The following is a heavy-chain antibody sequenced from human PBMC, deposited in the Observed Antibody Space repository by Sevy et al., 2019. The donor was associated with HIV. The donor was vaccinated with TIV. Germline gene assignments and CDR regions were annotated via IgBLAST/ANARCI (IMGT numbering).Heavy chain of an antibody. D-gene: IGHD1-26*01. V-gene: IGHV3-13*01. J-gene: IGHJ4*02. Sequence: GGSLRLSCAASGFTFSYYDMHWVRQPTGKGLEWVSGFGIAGDTYYSDSVKGRFTISRENAKNSLYLQMNSLRAGDTAVYYCARKSVSYSLFDYWGQGTLVTVSS. CDR2: FGIAGDT. CDR1: GFTFSYYD. CDR3: ARKSVSYSLFDY.